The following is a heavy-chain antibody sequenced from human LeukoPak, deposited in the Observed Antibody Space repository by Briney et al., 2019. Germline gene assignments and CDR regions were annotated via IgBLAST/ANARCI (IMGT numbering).Heavy chain of an antibody. J-gene: IGHJ4*02. V-gene: IGHV4-61*01. CDR3: AGIPRRTSYSSSRLDY. CDR2: INHSGST. D-gene: IGHD2-2*01. CDR1: GGSVSSGSYY. Sequence: PSETLSLTCTVSGGSVSSGSYYWSWIRQPPGKGLEWIGEINHSGSTNYNPSLKSRVTISVDTSKNQFSLKLSSVTAADTAVYYCAGIPRRTSYSSSRLDYWGQGTLVTVSS.